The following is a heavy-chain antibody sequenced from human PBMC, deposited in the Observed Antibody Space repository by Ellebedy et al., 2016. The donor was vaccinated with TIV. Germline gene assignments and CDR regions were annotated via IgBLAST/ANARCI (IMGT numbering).Heavy chain of an antibody. CDR2: ISSSGSTI. D-gene: IGHD4-17*01. CDR1: GFTFSDYY. V-gene: IGHV3-11*01. J-gene: IGHJ6*02. Sequence: GESLKISCAASGFTFSDYYMSWIRQAPGKGLEWVSYISSSGSTIYYADSVKGRFTISRDNSKNTLLLQMYSLRVDDTAVYYCAKARRGDYVIFGLDVWGQGTTVPVSS. CDR3: AKARRGDYVIFGLDV.